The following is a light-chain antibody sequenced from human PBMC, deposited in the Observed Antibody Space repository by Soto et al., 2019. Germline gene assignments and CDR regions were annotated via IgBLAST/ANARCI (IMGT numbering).Light chain of an antibody. CDR1: QGISSY. CDR2: AAS. CDR3: QQLKSYPLT. V-gene: IGKV1-9*01. J-gene: IGKJ4*01. Sequence: IQLTQSPSSLSASVGDRVTITCRASQGISSYLAWYQQKPGKAPKLLIYAASTLQSVVPSRFSGSGSGTDFTLTISSLQPEDFATYYCQQLKSYPLTFGGGTKVEIK.